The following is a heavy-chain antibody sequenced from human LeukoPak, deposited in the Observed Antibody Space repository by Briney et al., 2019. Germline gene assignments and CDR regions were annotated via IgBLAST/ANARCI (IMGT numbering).Heavy chain of an antibody. CDR2: IIPIFGTA. D-gene: IGHD6-19*01. CDR3: ARVGYSSGWYNNWFDP. J-gene: IGHJ5*02. CDR1: GGTFSSYA. Sequence: SVKVSCKASGGTFSSYAISWVRQAPGQGLEWMGGIIPIFGTANYAQKFQGRVTITADESTSTAYMELSSLRSEDTAVYYCARVGYSSGWYNNWFDPWGQGTLVTVSS. V-gene: IGHV1-69*13.